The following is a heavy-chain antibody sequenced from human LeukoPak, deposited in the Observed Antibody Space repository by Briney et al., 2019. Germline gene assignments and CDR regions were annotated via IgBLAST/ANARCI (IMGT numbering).Heavy chain of an antibody. Sequence: GGSLRLSCAASGFTFSYYSVNGVRQAPGKGLEWISYSNTDGTISYADSVKGRFTISRDNAENSLYLQMNSLRDEDTAVYFCVRDRDYAFDFWGQGTMVTVSS. V-gene: IGHV3-48*02. CDR3: VRDRDYAFDF. J-gene: IGHJ3*01. CDR1: GFTFSYYS. CDR2: SNTDGTI.